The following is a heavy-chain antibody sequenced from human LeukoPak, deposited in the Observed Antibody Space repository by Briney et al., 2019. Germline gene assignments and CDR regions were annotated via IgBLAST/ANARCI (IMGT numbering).Heavy chain of an antibody. CDR2: ISGSGGST. V-gene: IGHV3-23*01. J-gene: IGHJ6*02. D-gene: IGHD7-27*01. CDR3: AKTGDWTVSYYYYGMDV. Sequence: GGSLRLSCAASGFTFSSYAMSWVRQAPGKGLEWVSAISGSGGSTYYVDSVKGRFTISRDNSKNTLYLQMNNLRAEDTAVYYCAKTGDWTVSYYYYGMDVWGQGTTVTVSS. CDR1: GFTFSSYA.